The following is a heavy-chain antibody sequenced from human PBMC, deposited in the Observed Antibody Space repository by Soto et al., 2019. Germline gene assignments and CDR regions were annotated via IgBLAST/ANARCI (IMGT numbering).Heavy chain of an antibody. J-gene: IGHJ5*02. Sequence: PGGSLRLSCAASGFTFSSYSMNWVRQAPGKGLEWVSSISSSSSYIYYADSVKGRFTISRDNAKNSLCLQMNSLRAEDTAVYYCARVGATTSPISWFDPWGQGTLVTVSS. D-gene: IGHD1-26*01. CDR2: ISSSSSYI. V-gene: IGHV3-21*01. CDR3: ARVGATTSPISWFDP. CDR1: GFTFSSYS.